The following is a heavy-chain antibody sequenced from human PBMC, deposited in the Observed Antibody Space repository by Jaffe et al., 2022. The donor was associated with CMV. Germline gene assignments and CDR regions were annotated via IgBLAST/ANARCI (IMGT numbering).Heavy chain of an antibody. Sequence: QVQLQQWGAGLLKPSETLSLTCAVYGGSFSGYYWSWIRQPPGKGLEWIGEINHSGSTNYNPSLKSRVTISVDTSKNQFSLKLSSVTAADTAVYYCARGSAYCSSTSCYTAVFGPRRYKYYYGMDVWGQGTTVTVSS. CDR1: GGSFSGYY. CDR3: ARGSAYCSSTSCYTAVFGPRRYKYYYGMDV. J-gene: IGHJ6*02. V-gene: IGHV4-34*01. CDR2: INHSGST. D-gene: IGHD2-2*02.